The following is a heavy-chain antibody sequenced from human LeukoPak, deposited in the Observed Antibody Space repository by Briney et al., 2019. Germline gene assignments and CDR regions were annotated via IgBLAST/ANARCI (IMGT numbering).Heavy chain of an antibody. CDR2: IRYDGSNK. CDR1: GFTFSSYG. V-gene: IGHV3-30*02. Sequence: GGSLRLSCAASGFTFSSYGMHWVRQAPGKGLEWVAFIRYDGSNKYYADSVKVRFTISRDNSKNTLYLQMNSLRAEDTAVYYCAKDPRIGAAAGTGSDNWGQGTLVTVSS. CDR3: AKDPRIGAAAGTGSDN. D-gene: IGHD6-13*01. J-gene: IGHJ4*02.